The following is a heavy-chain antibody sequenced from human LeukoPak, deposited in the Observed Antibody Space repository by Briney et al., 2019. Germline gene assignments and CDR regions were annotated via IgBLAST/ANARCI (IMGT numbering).Heavy chain of an antibody. V-gene: IGHV4-34*11. D-gene: IGHD2-15*01. CDR1: GGSFSGCY. CDR3: ARDSAARSDL. CDR2: IYYNGGT. Sequence: PSETLSLTCAVYGGSFSGCYWSWIRQPPGKGLEWIGYIYYNGGTSYNPSLKSRVTISVDTSKNQFSLHLNAVTAADTAVYYCARDSAARSDLWGRDTLVTVAS. J-gene: IGHJ2*01.